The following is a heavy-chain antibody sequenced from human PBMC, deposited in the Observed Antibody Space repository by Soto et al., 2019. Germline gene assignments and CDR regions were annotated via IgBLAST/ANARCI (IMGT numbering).Heavy chain of an antibody. CDR1: GGTFSSYA. D-gene: IGHD1-26*01. CDR2: IIPIFGTA. J-gene: IGHJ4*02. V-gene: IGHV1-69*01. Sequence: VQLVQSGAEVKKPGSSVKVSCKASGGTFSSYAISGVRQAPGQGPEWMGGIIPIFGTANYAQKFQGRVTLTADESTSTAYMELSSLRSEDKAVYYCARDRSLHSGTKYYFDYWGQGTLVTVSS. CDR3: ARDRSLHSGTKYYFDY.